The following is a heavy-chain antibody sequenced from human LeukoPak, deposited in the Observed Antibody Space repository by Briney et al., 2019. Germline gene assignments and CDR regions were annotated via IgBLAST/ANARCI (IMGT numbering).Heavy chain of an antibody. CDR1: GFTVNNNY. V-gene: IGHV3-53*01. J-gene: IGHJ6*02. Sequence: PGGSLRLSCAASGFTVNNNYMSWVRQAPGKGLEWVAVIYIGGGTYYAASEKGRFTISRDTSKNTLFLQMNSLRADDTAMYYCARVGHDYYYGMDVWGQGTTVTVSS. CDR2: IYIGGGT. CDR3: ARVGHDYYYGMDV.